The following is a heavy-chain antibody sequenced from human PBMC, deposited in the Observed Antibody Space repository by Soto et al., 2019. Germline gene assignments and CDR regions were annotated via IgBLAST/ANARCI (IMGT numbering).Heavy chain of an antibody. Sequence: QVQLVESGGGVVQPGRSLRLSCAASGFSLSTYGMYWVRQAPGKGLEWVAVMWHDGSNKDYADSVKGRFTISRDNSKNTLYLQMNSLRAEETAVYYCAREQQWVVYGASDIWGQGTMVTVSS. CDR3: AREQQWVVYGASDI. CDR1: GFSLSTYG. J-gene: IGHJ3*02. D-gene: IGHD6-19*01. V-gene: IGHV3-33*01. CDR2: MWHDGSNK.